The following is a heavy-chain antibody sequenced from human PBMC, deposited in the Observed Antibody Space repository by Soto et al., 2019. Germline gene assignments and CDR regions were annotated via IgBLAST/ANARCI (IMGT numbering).Heavy chain of an antibody. D-gene: IGHD5-12*01. J-gene: IGHJ4*02. Sequence: EVQLLGSGGDLVRPGGSLRLSCAGSGFTFSSYPMSWVRQAPGKGPEWVAAIKAAGGDTYYADSVKGRFTISRDNFNDILYLQMNSLTVEDTAMYYCKRDVVASSPPGADYWGQGTLVTVSS. CDR2: IKAAGGDT. V-gene: IGHV3-23*01. CDR3: KRDVVASSPPGADY. CDR1: GFTFSSYP.